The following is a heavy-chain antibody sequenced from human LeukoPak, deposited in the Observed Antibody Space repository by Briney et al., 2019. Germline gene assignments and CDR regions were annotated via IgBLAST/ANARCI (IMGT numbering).Heavy chain of an antibody. CDR3: AKDLFYVKRDAADTDF. CDR1: GFTFSNYA. Sequence: PGGSLRLSCAASGFTFSNYAMSWVRQAPGKGLEWVSAISASGTSTYYAVSVKGRFTISRDNSKNTLYLQMNSLRAEDTAVYYCAKDLFYVKRDAADTDFGGQGTRVTVSS. CDR2: ISASGTST. V-gene: IGHV3-23*01. J-gene: IGHJ4*02. D-gene: IGHD6-13*01.